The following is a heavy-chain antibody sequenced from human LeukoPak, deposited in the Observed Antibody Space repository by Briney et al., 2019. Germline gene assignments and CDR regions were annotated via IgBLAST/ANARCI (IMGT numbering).Heavy chain of an antibody. CDR1: GYSISSSYY. V-gene: IGHV4-38-2*01. D-gene: IGHD3-16*01. Sequence: ASETLSLTRAVSGYSISSSYYWGWIRQPPGKGLEWIGSIYHSGSTYYNPSLKSRVTISVDTSKNQFSLKLSSVTAADTAVYYCARRWGWYFDYWGQGTLVTVSS. CDR2: IYHSGST. CDR3: ARRWGWYFDY. J-gene: IGHJ4*02.